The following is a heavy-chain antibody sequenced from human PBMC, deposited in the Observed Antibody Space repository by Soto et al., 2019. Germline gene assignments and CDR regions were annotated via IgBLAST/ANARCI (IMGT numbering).Heavy chain of an antibody. D-gene: IGHD6-6*01. V-gene: IGHV3-9*01. J-gene: IGHJ4*02. CDR3: AKDASSSTHYFDY. Sequence: EVQLVESGGGLVQPGRSLRLSCAASGFTFDDYAMHWVRQAPGKGLEWVSGISWNSGSMGYADSVKGRFTISRDNAKNSLYLQMNGLRAEDTALYYCAKDASSSTHYFDYWGQGTLVTVSS. CDR2: ISWNSGSM. CDR1: GFTFDDYA.